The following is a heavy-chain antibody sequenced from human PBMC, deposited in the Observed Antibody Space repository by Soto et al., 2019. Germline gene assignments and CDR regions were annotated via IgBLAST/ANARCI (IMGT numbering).Heavy chain of an antibody. CDR3: ANTRVRLVSGFDY. Sequence: PSETLSLTCTVSGGSISSSSYYWGWIRQPPGKGLEWIGSIYYSGSTYSNPSLKSRVTISVDTSKNQFSLKLSSVTAADTAVYYCANTRVRLVSGFDYWGQGTLVTVSS. J-gene: IGHJ4*02. D-gene: IGHD6-19*01. CDR2: IYYSGST. V-gene: IGHV4-39*01. CDR1: GGSISSSSYY.